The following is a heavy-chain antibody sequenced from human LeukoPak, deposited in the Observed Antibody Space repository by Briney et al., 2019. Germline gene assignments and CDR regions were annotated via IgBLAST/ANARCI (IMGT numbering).Heavy chain of an antibody. Sequence: SETLSLTCTVSGGTISRYYWSWIRQSPGKGLEWIGYIYSSGSTTSNPSLKSRVTISVDTSRNQFSLNLRSVTAADTALYYCARHESAVGALFYWGQGTLVTVSS. CDR2: IYSSGST. D-gene: IGHD1-26*01. J-gene: IGHJ4*02. CDR1: GGTISRYY. CDR3: ARHESAVGALFY. V-gene: IGHV4-59*08.